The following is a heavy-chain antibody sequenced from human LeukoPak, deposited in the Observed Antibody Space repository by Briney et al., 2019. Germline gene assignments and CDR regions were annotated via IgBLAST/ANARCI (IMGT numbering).Heavy chain of an antibody. CDR1: GGSFSGYY. Sequence: PSETLSLTCAVYGGSFSGYYWSWIRQPPGKGLEWIGEINHSGSTNYNPSLKSRVTISVDTSKNQLSLKLSSVTAADTAVYYCARGLSSTTVTSNYFDYWGQGTLVTVSS. V-gene: IGHV4-34*01. CDR3: ARGLSSTTVTSNYFDY. J-gene: IGHJ4*02. CDR2: INHSGST. D-gene: IGHD4-17*01.